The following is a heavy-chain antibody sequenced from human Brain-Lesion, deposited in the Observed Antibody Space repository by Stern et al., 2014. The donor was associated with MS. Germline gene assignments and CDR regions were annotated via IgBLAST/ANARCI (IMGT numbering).Heavy chain of an antibody. CDR2: IYYSGNT. D-gene: IGHD2-15*01. CDR3: AGEEDIRYCSGGSCTGNWFDP. J-gene: IGHJ5*02. V-gene: IGHV4-39*01. Sequence: VQLLQSGPGLVKPSETLSLTCTVAGGSVSSTSYAWAWIRQPPGKGLEWIGTIYYSGNTYYSPSPKSRLTLSLETSKNQLLLHRRFVTAADTAVYYCAGEEDIRYCSGGSCTGNWFDPWGQGTLVTVSS. CDR1: GGSVSSTSYA.